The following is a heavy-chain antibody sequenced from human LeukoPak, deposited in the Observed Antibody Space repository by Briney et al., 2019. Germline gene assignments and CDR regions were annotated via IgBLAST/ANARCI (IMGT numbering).Heavy chain of an antibody. Sequence: PGGSLRLSCAASGFTFSSYSMNWVRQAPGKELEWVSYISSSSNTIYYTDSVKGRLTISRDNAKNSLYLQMNSLRDEDTAVYYCARESVRGYSYGNFDYWGQGTLVTVSS. CDR2: ISSSSNTI. CDR3: ARESVRGYSYGNFDY. V-gene: IGHV3-48*02. CDR1: GFTFSSYS. D-gene: IGHD5-18*01. J-gene: IGHJ4*02.